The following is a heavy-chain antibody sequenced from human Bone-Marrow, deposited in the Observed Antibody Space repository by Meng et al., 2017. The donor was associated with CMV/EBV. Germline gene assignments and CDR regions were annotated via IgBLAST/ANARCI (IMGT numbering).Heavy chain of an antibody. J-gene: IGHJ4*02. V-gene: IGHV3-48*04. Sequence: GESLKISCAASGFTFSSYSMNWVRQAPGKGLEWVSYISSSSSTIYYADSVKGRFTISRDNARNSLYLQMNSLRVEDTALYYCARDTRRPAYYFDYWGPGTLVTVSS. CDR1: GFTFSSYS. CDR2: ISSSSSTI. CDR3: ARDTRRPAYYFDY.